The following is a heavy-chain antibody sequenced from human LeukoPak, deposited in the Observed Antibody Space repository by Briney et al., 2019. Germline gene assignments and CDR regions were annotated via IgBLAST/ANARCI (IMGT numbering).Heavy chain of an antibody. J-gene: IGHJ4*02. V-gene: IGHV1-18*01. Sequence: GASVKVSCKASGGTFSNYAISWVRQAPGEGLEWMGWISAYNGNTNYAQKLQGRVTMTTDTSTSTAYMELRSLRSDDTAVYYCARVGGIAPAAYYFDYWGQGTLVTVSS. D-gene: IGHD2-2*01. CDR1: GGTFSNYA. CDR2: ISAYNGNT. CDR3: ARVGGIAPAAYYFDY.